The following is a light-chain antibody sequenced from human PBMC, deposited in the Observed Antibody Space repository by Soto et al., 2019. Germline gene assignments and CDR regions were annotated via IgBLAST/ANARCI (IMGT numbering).Light chain of an antibody. CDR1: QNVLYNSNNKYY. J-gene: IGKJ1*01. V-gene: IGKV4-1*01. Sequence: DIVMTQSPDSLAMSLGERATINCKSSQNVLYNSNNKYYFAWYQQKPGQPPKLLIYWASARESGVPDRFSGSGCGTDLTLTISSLQAEDAAVYFCQQYYRAPWTFGQGTKVEIK. CDR2: WAS. CDR3: QQYYRAPWT.